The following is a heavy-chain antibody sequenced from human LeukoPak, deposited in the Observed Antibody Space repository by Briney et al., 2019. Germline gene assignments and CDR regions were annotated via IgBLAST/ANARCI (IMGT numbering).Heavy chain of an antibody. CDR3: AKDLLPLIQYSSIWYRGETSFDY. CDR1: GFTFSSYG. D-gene: IGHD6-13*01. Sequence: GGTLRLSCAASGFTFSSYGMSWVRQAPGKGLEWVSGISGSGGNTYYADSVKGRFTISRDNSQNTLYLQMNSLRVEDTAVYYCAKDLLPLIQYSSIWYRGETSFDYWGQGTLVTVSS. V-gene: IGHV3-23*01. J-gene: IGHJ4*02. CDR2: ISGSGGNT.